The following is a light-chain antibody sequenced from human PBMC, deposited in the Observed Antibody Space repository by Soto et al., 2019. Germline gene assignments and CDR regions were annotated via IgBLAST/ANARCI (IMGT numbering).Light chain of an antibody. J-gene: IGKJ1*01. V-gene: IGKV3-20*01. Sequence: IVLTQSPGTLSLSPGERATLSCRASQSVASTYLGWYQQKPGQAPRLLIYGASSRATGIPDRFSGSGSGTDFTLTISRLEPEDFAVYYCQQYGASSWTVGQGTKVEIK. CDR1: QSVASTY. CDR3: QQYGASSWT. CDR2: GAS.